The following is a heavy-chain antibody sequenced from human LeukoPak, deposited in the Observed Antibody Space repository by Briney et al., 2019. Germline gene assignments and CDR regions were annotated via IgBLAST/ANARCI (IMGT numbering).Heavy chain of an antibody. V-gene: IGHV3-23*01. CDR2: IYPSGGTT. CDR3: AKDQRPDSGYDIDS. Sequence: PGGSLRLSCAVSGFTFSTYSMSWVRQAPRKGLEWVSVIYPSGGTTYYADSVKGRFTISRDNSKNTLYLQMHSLRAEDTALYYCAKDQRPDSGYDIDSWGQGTLVTVSS. CDR1: GFTFSTYS. J-gene: IGHJ4*02. D-gene: IGHD5-12*01.